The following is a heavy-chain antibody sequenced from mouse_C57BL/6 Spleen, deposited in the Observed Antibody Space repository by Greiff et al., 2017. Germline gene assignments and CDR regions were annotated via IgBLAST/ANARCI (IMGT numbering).Heavy chain of an antibody. CDR2: INPNNGGT. V-gene: IGHV1-22*01. CDR3: ARGGYDWYFDV. D-gene: IGHD2-2*01. Sequence: VQLQQSGPELVKPGASVKMSCKASGYTFTDYNMHWVKQSHGKSLEWIGYINPNNGGTSYNQKFKGKATMTVDKSSSTAYMELRSLTSEDSAVYYCARGGYDWYFDVWGTGTTVTVSS. CDR1: GYTFTDYN. J-gene: IGHJ1*03.